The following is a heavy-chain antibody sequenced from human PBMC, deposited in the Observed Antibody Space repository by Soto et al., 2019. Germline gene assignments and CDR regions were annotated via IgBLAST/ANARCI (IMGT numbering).Heavy chain of an antibody. CDR2: ISGSGGST. CDR1: GFTFSSYA. D-gene: IGHD5-18*01. J-gene: IGHJ6*02. V-gene: IGHV3-23*01. Sequence: EVQLLESGGGLVQPGGSLRLSCAASGFTFSSYAMSWVRQAPGKGLEWVSAISGSGGSTYYADSVKGRFTISRDNSKNTLYLQMNSLRAEDTAVYYCAKASQLWLRYCYGMDVWGQGTTVTVSS. CDR3: AKASQLWLRYCYGMDV.